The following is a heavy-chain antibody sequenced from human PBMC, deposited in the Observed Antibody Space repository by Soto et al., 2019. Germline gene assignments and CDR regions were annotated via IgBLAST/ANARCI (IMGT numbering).Heavy chain of an antibody. J-gene: IGHJ4*02. D-gene: IGHD4-17*01. Sequence: EVHLLESGGGWVQRGGSLRLSWRASGLTCNNYAMNGDRQAPGTGLELVSNIGGRGGNTFYADSMRGGFTISRDNSKNTVYLQMNNLRVEDSATYYCAKPSAYGDFAGSFDSWGQGTLVTVSP. V-gene: IGHV3-23*01. CDR2: IGGRGGNT. CDR3: AKPSAYGDFAGSFDS. CDR1: GLTCNNYA.